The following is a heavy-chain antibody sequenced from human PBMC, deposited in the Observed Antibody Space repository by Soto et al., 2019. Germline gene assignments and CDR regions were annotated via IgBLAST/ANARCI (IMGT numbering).Heavy chain of an antibody. CDR2: ISSSSSYI. CDR1: GFTFSSYS. D-gene: IGHD6-6*01. J-gene: IGHJ4*02. Sequence: EVQLVESGGGLVKPGGSLRLSCAASGFTFSSYSMNWVRQAPGKGLEWVSSISSSSSYIYYADSVKGRFTISRDNAKNSLYLQMNSLRAEDTAVYYCARDPGEGYSSSSFDSPTCDNWGQGTLVTVSS. CDR3: ARDPGEGYSSSSFDSPTCDN. V-gene: IGHV3-21*01.